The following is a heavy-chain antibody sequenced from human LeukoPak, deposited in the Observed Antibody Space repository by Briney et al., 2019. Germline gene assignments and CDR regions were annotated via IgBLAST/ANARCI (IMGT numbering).Heavy chain of an antibody. Sequence: PPETLSLTCAVYGGSFSGYYWSWIRQPPGKGLEWIGEINHSGSTNYNPSLKSRVTISVDTSKNQFSLKLSSVTAADTAVYYCARGKTTVTIYYYYYYMDVWGKGTTVTVSS. CDR3: ARGKTTVTIYYYYYYMDV. CDR1: GGSFSGYY. D-gene: IGHD4-11*01. J-gene: IGHJ6*03. CDR2: INHSGST. V-gene: IGHV4-34*01.